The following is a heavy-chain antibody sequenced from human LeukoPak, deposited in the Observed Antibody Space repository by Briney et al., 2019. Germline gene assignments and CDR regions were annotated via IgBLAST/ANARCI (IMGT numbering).Heavy chain of an antibody. CDR3: ARSDPIAVAGFYMDV. Sequence: ASVKVSCKASGDTFIINDINWVRQAPGQGLEWMGIINPSGGSTSYAQKFQGRVTMTRDMSTSTVYMELSSLRSEDTAVYYCARSDPIAVAGFYMDVWGKGTTVTVSS. CDR2: INPSGGST. J-gene: IGHJ6*03. V-gene: IGHV1-46*01. D-gene: IGHD6-19*01. CDR1: GDTFIIND.